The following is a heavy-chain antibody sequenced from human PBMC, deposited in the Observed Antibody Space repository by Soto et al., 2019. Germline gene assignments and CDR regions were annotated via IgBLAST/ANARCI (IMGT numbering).Heavy chain of an antibody. CDR1: GLSLSIYG. CDR2: ITNSGATT. V-gene: IGHV3-23*01. Sequence: EAQLLESGGGLVQPGGSLRLSCAASGLSLSIYGMSWVRQAPGKGLEWVSGITNSGATTYYADSVKGRFTISRDNSKNTLYLPLTSLRADDPAVYYCARGWLGDLRFDYWGQGTLVTVSS. D-gene: IGHD3-10*01. CDR3: ARGWLGDLRFDY. J-gene: IGHJ4*02.